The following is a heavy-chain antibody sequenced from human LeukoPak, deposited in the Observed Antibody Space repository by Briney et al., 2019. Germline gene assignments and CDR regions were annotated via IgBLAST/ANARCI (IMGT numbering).Heavy chain of an antibody. V-gene: IGHV4-59*01. Sequence: SETLSLTCTVSGGSISSYYWSWIRQPPGKGLEWIGYIYHSGSTNYNPSLKSRVTISVDTSKNQFSLKLSSVTAADTAVYYCALNYYGSGGTFDYWGQGTLVTVSS. CDR1: GGSISSYY. CDR3: ALNYYGSGGTFDY. CDR2: IYHSGST. J-gene: IGHJ4*02. D-gene: IGHD3-10*01.